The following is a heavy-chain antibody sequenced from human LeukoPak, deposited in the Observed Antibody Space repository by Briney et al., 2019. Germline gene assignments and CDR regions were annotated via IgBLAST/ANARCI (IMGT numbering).Heavy chain of an antibody. CDR2: IIPILGIA. CDR3: ARESRDGYNYGVDY. D-gene: IGHD5-24*01. Sequence: ASVKVSCKASGGTFSDYAISWVRQAPGQGLEWMGRIIPILGIADYAQNFQGRVTITADKSTSTAYMELSSLRSEDTAVYYCARESRDGYNYGVDYWGQGTLVTVSS. J-gene: IGHJ4*02. CDR1: GGTFSDYA. V-gene: IGHV1-69*04.